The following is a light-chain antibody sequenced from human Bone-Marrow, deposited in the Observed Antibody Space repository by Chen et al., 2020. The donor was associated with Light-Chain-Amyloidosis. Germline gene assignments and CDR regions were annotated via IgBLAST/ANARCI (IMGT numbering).Light chain of an antibody. CDR3: QVWDRSSDRPV. CDR1: NIGSTS. CDR2: DDS. Sequence: SSVFTQPSSVSVAPGPTATFACGGNNIGSTSVHWYQQTPGQAPLLVVYDDSDRPSGIPERLSGSNSGNTATLTISRVEAGDEADYYCQVWDRSSDRPVFGGGTKLTVL. J-gene: IGLJ3*02. V-gene: IGLV3-21*02.